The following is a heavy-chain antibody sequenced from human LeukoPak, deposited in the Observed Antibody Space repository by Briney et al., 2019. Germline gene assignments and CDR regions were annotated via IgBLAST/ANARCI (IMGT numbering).Heavy chain of an antibody. J-gene: IGHJ4*02. V-gene: IGHV1-18*01. CDR2: ISAYNGNT. CDR3: ARPLLRGYSYGDLDY. D-gene: IGHD5-18*01. CDR1: GYTFTSYG. Sequence: GASVKVSCKASGYTFTSYGISWVRQAPGQGLEWMGWISAYNGNTNYAQKLQGRVTMTTDTSTSTAYMELRSLRSDDTAVYYCARPLLRGYSYGDLDYWGQGTLVTVSS.